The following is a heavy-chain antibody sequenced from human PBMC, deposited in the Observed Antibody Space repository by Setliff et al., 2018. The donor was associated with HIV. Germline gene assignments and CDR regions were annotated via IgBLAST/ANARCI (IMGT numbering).Heavy chain of an antibody. V-gene: IGHV4-34*01. J-gene: IGHJ5*02. CDR1: GGSFSDNY. CDR3: ARILVAAAGTGFDP. Sequence: SETLSLTCAIYGGSFSDNYWTWIRQPPGKGLEWIGEIYHSGSANYNPSLKSRVIISIDKSKNKFSLKVSSVTAADTAVYYCARILVAAAGTGFDPWGQGILVTVSS. CDR2: IYHSGSA. D-gene: IGHD6-13*01.